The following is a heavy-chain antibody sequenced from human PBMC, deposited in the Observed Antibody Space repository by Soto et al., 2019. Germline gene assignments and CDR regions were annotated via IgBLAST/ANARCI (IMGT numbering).Heavy chain of an antibody. V-gene: IGHV4-4*02. CDR2: IYHSGTT. CDR1: GDSISRSNW. J-gene: IGHJ4*02. Sequence: QVQLQESGPGLVKPSETLSLTCAVSGDSISRSNWWSWVHQPPWKGPEWIGEIYHSGTTNYNPSLKTRVTISVDKSKNRFSQKMNSVTAADTAVYYCARCDCSGGTCSLGYWGQGTLVTVSS. D-gene: IGHD2-15*01. CDR3: ARCDCSGGTCSLGY.